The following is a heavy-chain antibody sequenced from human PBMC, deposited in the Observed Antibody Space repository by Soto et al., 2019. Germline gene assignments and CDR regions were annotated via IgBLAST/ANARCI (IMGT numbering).Heavy chain of an antibody. D-gene: IGHD3-10*01. J-gene: IGHJ6*02. Sequence: QVQLVQSGAEVKKPGASVKVSCKASGYTLTSYDINWVRQATGQGLEWMGWMNPNSGDRGYAQKFQGRVTMTGNIAISTAYMELRSLRSEDTAVYYCARGSWFGDLGKFDYGLDVWGQGTTVTVSS. CDR2: MNPNSGDR. V-gene: IGHV1-8*01. CDR1: GYTLTSYD. CDR3: ARGSWFGDLGKFDYGLDV.